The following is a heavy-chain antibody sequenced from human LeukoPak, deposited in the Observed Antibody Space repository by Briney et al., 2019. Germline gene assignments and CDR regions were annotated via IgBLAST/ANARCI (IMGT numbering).Heavy chain of an antibody. Sequence: SQTLSLTCTVSGGSISSGGYYWSWIREHPGKGLEWIGYIYYSGSTYYNPSLKSRVTISVDTSKNQFSLKLSSVTAADTAVYYCARVGDYDILTGPTDYYYYYMDVWGKGTTITVSS. CDR1: GGSISSGGYY. CDR2: IYYSGST. J-gene: IGHJ6*03. V-gene: IGHV4-31*03. D-gene: IGHD3-9*01. CDR3: ARVGDYDILTGPTDYYYYYMDV.